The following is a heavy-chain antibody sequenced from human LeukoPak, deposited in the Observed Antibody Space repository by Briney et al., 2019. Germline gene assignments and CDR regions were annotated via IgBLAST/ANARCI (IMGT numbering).Heavy chain of an antibody. CDR3: AKTRGAAFPYYFDY. J-gene: IGHJ4*02. Sequence: GGSLRLSCAASGFTFSTYGMHWVRPAPGKGLEWVAFIRYDGSNKYYADSVKGRFTISRDNSKNTLYLQVNSLRAEDTAVYYCAKTRGAAFPYYFDYWGQGTLVTVSS. V-gene: IGHV3-30*02. CDR1: GFTFSTYG. D-gene: IGHD1-26*01. CDR2: IRYDGSNK.